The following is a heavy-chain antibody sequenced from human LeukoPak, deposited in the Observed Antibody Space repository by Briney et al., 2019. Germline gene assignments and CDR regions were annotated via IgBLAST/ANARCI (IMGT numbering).Heavy chain of an antibody. Sequence: PSETLSLTCTVSGGSISNYYWSWIRQPAGKGLEWIGRIYITGSTNYNPSLKSRVTMSVDTSKNQFSLKLSSVTAADTAVYYCARDGVSSSWFYYFDYWGQGTLVTVSS. D-gene: IGHD6-13*01. CDR1: GGSISNYY. J-gene: IGHJ4*02. CDR3: ARDGVSSSWFYYFDY. V-gene: IGHV4-4*07. CDR2: IYITGST.